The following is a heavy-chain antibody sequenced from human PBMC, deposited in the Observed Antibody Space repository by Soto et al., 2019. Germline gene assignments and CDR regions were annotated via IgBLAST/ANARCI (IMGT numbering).Heavy chain of an antibody. J-gene: IGHJ4*02. D-gene: IGHD3-9*01. CDR2: IYYNGNT. Sequence: GTLSLTCTLSGGAINDHYWSVIRQPPGKGLEWIGYIYYNGNTNYNPSLESRVTISVDRSRNQFSLRLTSLTAADTAVYYCARVRTGYFDYWGRGALVTVSS. V-gene: IGHV4-59*11. CDR1: GGAINDHY. CDR3: ARVRTGYFDY.